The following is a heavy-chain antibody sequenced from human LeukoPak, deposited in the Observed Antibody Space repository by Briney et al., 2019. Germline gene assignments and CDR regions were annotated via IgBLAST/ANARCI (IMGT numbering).Heavy chain of an antibody. CDR2: IYSGGST. CDR1: GFTVSSNY. Sequence: PGRSLRLSCAASGFTVSSNYMSWVRQAPGKGLEWVSVIYSGGSTYYADSVKGRFTISRDNSKNTLYLQMNSLRAEDTAVYYCARGPDTDYGAQHSDYWGQGTLVTVSS. CDR3: ARGPDTDYGAQHSDY. D-gene: IGHD4-17*01. J-gene: IGHJ4*02. V-gene: IGHV3-66*01.